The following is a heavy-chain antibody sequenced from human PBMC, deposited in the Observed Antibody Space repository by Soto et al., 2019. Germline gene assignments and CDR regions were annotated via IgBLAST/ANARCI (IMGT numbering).Heavy chain of an antibody. CDR3: ARDHYDSSGYYFLTGYFDY. D-gene: IGHD3-22*01. J-gene: IGHJ4*02. Sequence: GGSLRLSCAASGFTFSSYAMHWVRQAPGKGLEWVAVISYDGSNKYYADSVKGRFTISRDNSKNTLYLQMNSLRAEDTAVYYCARDHYDSSGYYFLTGYFDYWGQGTLVTVSS. V-gene: IGHV3-30-3*01. CDR1: GFTFSSYA. CDR2: ISYDGSNK.